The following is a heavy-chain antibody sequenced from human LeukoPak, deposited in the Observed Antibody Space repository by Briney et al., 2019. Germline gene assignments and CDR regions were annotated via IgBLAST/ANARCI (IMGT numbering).Heavy chain of an antibody. CDR1: GGSISSYY. D-gene: IGHD3-10*01. V-gene: IGHV4-59*08. Sequence: PSETLSLTCTVSGGSISSYYWSWIRQPPGKGLEWIGYIYYSGSTNYNPSLKSRVTISVDTSKNQFSLKLSSVTAEDTAVYYCARHGSGSYYSQFDYWGQGTLVTVSS. J-gene: IGHJ4*02. CDR3: ARHGSGSYYSQFDY. CDR2: IYYSGST.